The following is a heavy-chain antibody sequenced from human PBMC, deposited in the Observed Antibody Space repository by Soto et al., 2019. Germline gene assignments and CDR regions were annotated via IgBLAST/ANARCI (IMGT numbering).Heavy chain of an antibody. Sequence: PSETLSLTCTVSGGSISSGDYYWSWIRQPPGKGLEWIGYIYYSGSTYYNPSLKSRVTISVDTSKNQFSLKLSSVTAADTAVYYCARAYYDILTGYYFDYWGQGTLVTVSS. CDR1: GGSISSGDYY. J-gene: IGHJ4*02. CDR3: ARAYYDILTGYYFDY. D-gene: IGHD3-9*01. V-gene: IGHV4-30-4*01. CDR2: IYYSGST.